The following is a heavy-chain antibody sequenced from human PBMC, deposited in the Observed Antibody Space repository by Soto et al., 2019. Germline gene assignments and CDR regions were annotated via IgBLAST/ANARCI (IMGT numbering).Heavy chain of an antibody. CDR2: ISGSGGST. V-gene: IGHV3-23*01. J-gene: IGHJ6*02. CDR1: GFTFSSYA. Sequence: EVQLLESGGGLVQPGGSLRLSCAASGFTFSSYAMSWVRQAPGKGLEWVSAISGSGGSTYYADSVKGRFTISRDNSKNTLYLQMKSLRAEDTAVYYCAKDQGGYYYYGMDVWGQGTTVTVSS. CDR3: AKDQGGYYYYGMDV.